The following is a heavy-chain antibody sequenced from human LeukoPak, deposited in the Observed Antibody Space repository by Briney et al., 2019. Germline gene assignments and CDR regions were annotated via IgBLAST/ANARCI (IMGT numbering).Heavy chain of an antibody. V-gene: IGHV4-39*07. CDR1: GGSISSSSYY. J-gene: IGHJ3*01. Sequence: SETLSLTCTVSGGSISSSSYYWGWIRQPPGKGLEWIGSIYYSGSTYYNPSLKSRVTISVDTSKNQFSLKLSSVTAADTAVYYCARAITVAGQNDAFDVWGQGTRVTVSS. D-gene: IGHD6-19*01. CDR2: IYYSGST. CDR3: ARAITVAGQNDAFDV.